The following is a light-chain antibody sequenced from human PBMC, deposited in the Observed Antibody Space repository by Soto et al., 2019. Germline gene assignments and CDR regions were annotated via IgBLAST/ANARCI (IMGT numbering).Light chain of an antibody. CDR1: SSNIGAGYD. J-gene: IGLJ1*01. CDR3: QSYDSSLSGFYV. Sequence: SALTQPPSVSRAPGQRVTISCTGSSSNIGAGYDVHWYQQLPGTAPKLLIYGNTNRPSGVPDRFSGSKSGTSASRAITGLQAEDEADYYCQSYDSSLSGFYVFGTGTKVTVL. V-gene: IGLV1-40*01. CDR2: GNT.